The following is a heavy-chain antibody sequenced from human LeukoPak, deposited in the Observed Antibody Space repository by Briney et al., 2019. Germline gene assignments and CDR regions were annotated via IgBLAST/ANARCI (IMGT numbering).Heavy chain of an antibody. J-gene: IGHJ3*02. CDR1: GFNLRTDS. V-gene: IGHV3-21*01. Sequence: GGSLRLSCAASGFNLRTDSMNWVRQAPGKGLEWVSSISSGGSYKFYADSVKGRFTISRDNAKNSLYLQMNSLRAEDTAVYYCTRTKEMAAGHDAFDIWGQGTMVTVSS. CDR3: TRTKEMAAGHDAFDI. D-gene: IGHD5-24*01. CDR2: ISSGGSYK.